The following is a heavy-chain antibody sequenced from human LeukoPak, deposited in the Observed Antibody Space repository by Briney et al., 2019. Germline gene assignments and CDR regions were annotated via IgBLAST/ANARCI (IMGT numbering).Heavy chain of an antibody. J-gene: IGHJ4*02. Sequence: GGSLRLSCAASGFTFSSYSMNWVRQAPGKGLEWVSSISSSSSYIYYADSVKGRFTISRDNAKNSLYLQMNSLRAEDTAVYYCARGKDIVVVPAAIDYWGQGTLVTVSS. CDR2: ISSSSSYI. CDR1: GFTFSSYS. CDR3: ARGKDIVVVPAAIDY. D-gene: IGHD2-2*01. V-gene: IGHV3-21*01.